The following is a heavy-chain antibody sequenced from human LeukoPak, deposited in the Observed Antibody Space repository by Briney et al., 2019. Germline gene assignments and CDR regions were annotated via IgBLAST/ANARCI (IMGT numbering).Heavy chain of an antibody. CDR1: GGPISSGHW. D-gene: IGHD3-22*01. Sequence: PSETLSLTCAVTGGPISSGHWWTWVRQSPGKGPEWIGEVYHTGTTNYKAALKSRLTISVDKPKNQFSLKLTPVTAADTAVYYCARSISMILWAYDIWGQGTMVSVSS. CDR2: VYHTGTT. J-gene: IGHJ3*02. V-gene: IGHV4-4*02. CDR3: ARSISMILWAYDI.